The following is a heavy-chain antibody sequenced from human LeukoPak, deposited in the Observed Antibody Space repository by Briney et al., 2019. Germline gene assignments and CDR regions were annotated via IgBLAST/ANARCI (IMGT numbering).Heavy chain of an antibody. D-gene: IGHD2-2*01. CDR1: GFTFSSYG. Sequence: GRSLRLSCAASGFTFSSYGMHWVRQAPGKGLEWVAVISYDRSNKYYADSVKGRFTISRDNSKNTLYLQMNSLRAEDTAVYYCARDCSSTSCYRGGFDPWGQGTLVTVSS. CDR2: ISYDRSNK. V-gene: IGHV3-30*03. J-gene: IGHJ5*02. CDR3: ARDCSSTSCYRGGFDP.